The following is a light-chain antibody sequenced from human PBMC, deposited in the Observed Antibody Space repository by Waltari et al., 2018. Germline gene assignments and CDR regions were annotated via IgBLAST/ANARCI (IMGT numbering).Light chain of an antibody. V-gene: IGKV4-1*01. CDR1: QSILYSSNNKNY. J-gene: IGKJ4*01. Sequence: DIVMTQSPDSLVVSLGERATINCKSSQSILYSSNNKNYLAWYQQKPGQSPKLLIYWASTRESGVPDRFSGSGSGTHFTLTISSLQAEDVAVYYCQQYLTTSAVTFGGGTKVEIK. CDR2: WAS. CDR3: QQYLTTSAVT.